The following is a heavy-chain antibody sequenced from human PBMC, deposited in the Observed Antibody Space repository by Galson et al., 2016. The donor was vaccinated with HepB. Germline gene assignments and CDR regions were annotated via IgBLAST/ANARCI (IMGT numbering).Heavy chain of an antibody. D-gene: IGHD4-17*01. V-gene: IGHV3-73*01. J-gene: IGHJ3*02. CDR3: TRPYYGDVDAFDI. Sequence: SLRLSCAASGFTFSGSPLHWVRQASGKGLEWVGRIRRKTNNYETAYGVSVTGRFTISRDDSKNTAYLQMNRLKIEDTAVYYCTRPYYGDVDAFDIWGQGTMVTVCS. CDR1: GFTFSGSP. CDR2: IRRKTNNYET.